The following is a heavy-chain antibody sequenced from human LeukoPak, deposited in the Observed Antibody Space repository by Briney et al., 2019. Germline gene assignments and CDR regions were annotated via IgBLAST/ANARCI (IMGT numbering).Heavy chain of an antibody. Sequence: GASVKVSCKASGYTFTSYAMHWVRQAPGQRLEWMGWINAGNGNTKYSQEFQGRVTITRDTSASTAYMELSSLRSEDMAVYYCARDRYFWSGYQDYVGDAFDIWGQGTMVTVSS. CDR3: ARDRYFWSGYQDYVGDAFDI. V-gene: IGHV1-3*03. CDR1: GYTFTSYA. J-gene: IGHJ3*02. CDR2: INAGNGNT. D-gene: IGHD4-17*01.